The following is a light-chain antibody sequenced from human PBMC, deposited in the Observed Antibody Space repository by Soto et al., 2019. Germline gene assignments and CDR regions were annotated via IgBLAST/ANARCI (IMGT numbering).Light chain of an antibody. J-gene: IGKJ4*01. V-gene: IGKV1-33*01. CDR2: GAS. Sequence: GDRVTITCQASQDIRKFLNWYQQKPGKAPKLLIYGASNLGTGVPSRFSGSGSGTDFTLTISDLQPEDIATYYCQQYYDVPITFGGGITVEIQ. CDR1: QDIRKF. CDR3: QQYYDVPIT.